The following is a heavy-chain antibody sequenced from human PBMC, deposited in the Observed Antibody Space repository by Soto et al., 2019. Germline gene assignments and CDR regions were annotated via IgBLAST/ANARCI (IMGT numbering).Heavy chain of an antibody. CDR3: TRGLLTDFFDY. J-gene: IGHJ4*02. V-gene: IGHV3-74*01. CDR2: INSDGSTT. Sequence: PGGSLRLSCAASGFTFSTYWMHWVRQAPGKGLVWVSRINSDGSTTNYADSVKGRFTISRDNAKNTLYLQVNSLRNDDTAVYYCTRGLLTDFFDYWGQGALVTVSS. CDR1: GFTFSTYW.